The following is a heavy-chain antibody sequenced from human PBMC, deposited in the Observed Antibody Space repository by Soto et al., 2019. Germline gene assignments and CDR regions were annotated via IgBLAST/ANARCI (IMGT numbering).Heavy chain of an antibody. CDR1: GYTFTSYG. J-gene: IGHJ4*02. D-gene: IGHD4-17*01. Sequence: ASVKVSCKASGYTFTSYGIPWVRQAPGQGLEWMGILDPSDGITNYAQNFQGSVTVTRDTSTYTVYMELSSLRYEDTAVYYCATDPTGAAYCSDYVGQGTLVPVSS. V-gene: IGHV1-46*01. CDR3: ATDPTGAAYCSDY. CDR2: LDPSDGIT.